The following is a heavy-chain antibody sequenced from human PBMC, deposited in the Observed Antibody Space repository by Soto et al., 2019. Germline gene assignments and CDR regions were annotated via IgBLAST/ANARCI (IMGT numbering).Heavy chain of an antibody. CDR3: ARVGYSYGYKQNYYYGMDV. V-gene: IGHV1-69*13. J-gene: IGHJ6*02. CDR2: IIPIFGTA. Sequence: SVKVSCKASGGTFSSYAISWVRQAPGQGLEWMGGIIPIFGTANYAQKFQGRVTITADESTSTAYMELSILRSEDTAVYYCARVGYSYGYKQNYYYGMDVWGQGTTVTVSS. D-gene: IGHD5-18*01. CDR1: GGTFSSYA.